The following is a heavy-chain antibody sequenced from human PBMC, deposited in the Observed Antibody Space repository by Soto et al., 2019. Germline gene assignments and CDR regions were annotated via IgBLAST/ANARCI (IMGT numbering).Heavy chain of an antibody. V-gene: IGHV1-18*01. D-gene: IGHD4-17*01. J-gene: IGHJ4*02. CDR2: ISAYNGNT. CDR1: GYTFTSYG. CDR3: ATAHATYGDYDFDY. Sequence: ASVKVSCKASGYTFTSYGISWVRQAPGQGLEWMGWISAYNGNTNYAQKFQGRVTMTTDTSTNTAYMELSSLRSDDTAVYYCATAHATYGDYDFDYWGQGTLVTVSS.